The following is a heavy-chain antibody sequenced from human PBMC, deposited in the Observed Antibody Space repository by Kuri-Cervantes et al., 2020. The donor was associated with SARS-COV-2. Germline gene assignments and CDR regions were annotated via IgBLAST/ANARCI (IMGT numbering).Heavy chain of an antibody. Sequence: GGSLRLSCAASGFTFSSYSMNWVRQAPGKGLEWVSSISSSSSYIYYADSVKGRFTISRDNAKNSLYLQMNSLRAKDTAVYYCARDQCSSTSCYGTYYYYYYGMDVWGQGTTVTVSS. D-gene: IGHD2-2*01. CDR1: GFTFSSYS. V-gene: IGHV3-21*01. CDR3: ARDQCSSTSCYGTYYYYYYGMDV. J-gene: IGHJ6*02. CDR2: ISSSSSYI.